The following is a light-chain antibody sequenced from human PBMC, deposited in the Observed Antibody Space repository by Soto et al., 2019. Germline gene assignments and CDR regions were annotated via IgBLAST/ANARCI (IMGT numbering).Light chain of an antibody. CDR3: QQYNKWPLT. J-gene: IGKJ4*01. Sequence: EVVMTQSPATLSVSPGETATLYFSASQSLTTYLAWYQQKPDQAPRLLIYGISTRATDVPARFSGSGSGTEFTLTISGLQSEDFAVYYCQQYNKWPLTFGGGTKVDIK. CDR1: QSLTTY. CDR2: GIS. V-gene: IGKV3-15*01.